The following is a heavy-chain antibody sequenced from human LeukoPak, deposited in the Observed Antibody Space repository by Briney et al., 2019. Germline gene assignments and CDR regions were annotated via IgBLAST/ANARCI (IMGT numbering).Heavy chain of an antibody. D-gene: IGHD5-12*01. CDR3: ATEYSGYDRNYYYGMDV. J-gene: IGHJ6*02. V-gene: IGHV1-24*01. Sequence: ASVKVSCKVSGYTLTELSMHWVRQAPGKGLEWMGGFDPEDGETIYAQKFQGGVTMTEDTSTDTAYMELSSLRSEDTAVYYCATEYSGYDRNYYYGMDVWGQGTTVTVSS. CDR2: FDPEDGET. CDR1: GYTLTELS.